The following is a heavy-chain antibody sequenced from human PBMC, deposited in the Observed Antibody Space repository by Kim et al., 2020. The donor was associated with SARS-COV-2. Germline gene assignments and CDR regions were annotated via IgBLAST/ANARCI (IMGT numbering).Heavy chain of an antibody. J-gene: IGHJ4*02. V-gene: IGHV4-34*01. D-gene: IGHD3-16*01. CDR2: INHSGST. CDR1: GGSFSGYY. Sequence: ETLSLTCAVYGGSFSGYYWSWIRQPPGKGLEWIGEINHSGSTNYNPSLKSRVTISVDTSKNQFSLKLSSVTAADTAVYYCARVGGAGPPYWGQGTLVTVSS. CDR3: ARVGGAGPPY.